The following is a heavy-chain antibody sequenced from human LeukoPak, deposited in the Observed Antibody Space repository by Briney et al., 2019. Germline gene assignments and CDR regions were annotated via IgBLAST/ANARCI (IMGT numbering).Heavy chain of an antibody. CDR3: ARDLSVSGYFDY. V-gene: IGHV3-21*01. D-gene: IGHD7-27*01. CDR2: ISSSSSYI. Sequence: GGSLRLSCAASGFTFSSYSMNWVRQAPGKGLEWVSSISSSSSYIYYADSVKGRFTISRDNAKNSLYLQMNSLRAEDTAVYYCARDLSVSGYFDYWGQGTLVTVSS. CDR1: GFTFSSYS. J-gene: IGHJ4*02.